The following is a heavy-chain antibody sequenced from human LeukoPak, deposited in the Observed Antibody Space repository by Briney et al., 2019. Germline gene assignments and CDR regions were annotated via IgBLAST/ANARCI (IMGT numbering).Heavy chain of an antibody. Sequence: GPLRLSCAASGFTFSNYAMTWVRQAPGKGLEWVSALSGGGGSTYYADSVKGRFTISRDNSRNTLYLQMNSLRADDTAVYYCAKSPFWGQGTLVTVSS. J-gene: IGHJ4*02. V-gene: IGHV3-23*01. CDR3: AKSPF. CDR2: LSGGGGST. CDR1: GFTFSNYA.